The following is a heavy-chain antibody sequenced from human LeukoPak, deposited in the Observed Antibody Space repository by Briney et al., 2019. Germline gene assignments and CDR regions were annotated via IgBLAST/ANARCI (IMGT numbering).Heavy chain of an antibody. CDR3: AREGGAGHFDY. J-gene: IGHJ4*02. D-gene: IGHD3-16*01. CDR1: GGSISSGGYY. CDR2: IYYSGST. V-gene: IGHV4-31*03. Sequence: SETLSLTCTVSGGSISSGGYYWSWILQHPGKGLEWIGYIYYSGSTYYNPSLKSRVTISVDTSKNQFSLKLSSVTAADTAVYYCAREGGAGHFDYWGQGTLVTVSS.